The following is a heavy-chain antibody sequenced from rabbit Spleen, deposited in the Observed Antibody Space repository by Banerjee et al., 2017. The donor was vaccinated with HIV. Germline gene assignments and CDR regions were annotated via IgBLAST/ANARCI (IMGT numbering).Heavy chain of an antibody. CDR1: GISYGISDY. V-gene: IGHV1S45*01. Sequence: QEQLVESGGGLVKPGASLTLTCKASGISYGISDYMCWVRQAPGKGLEWIACIDAGSSGFTYHASWAKGRFSISKSTSLNTVTLQMTSLTAADTATYFCARDSSSSFSSYGMDLWGPGTLVTVS. CDR3: ARDSSSSFSSYGMDL. CDR2: IDAGSSGFT. D-gene: IGHD1-1*01. J-gene: IGHJ6*01.